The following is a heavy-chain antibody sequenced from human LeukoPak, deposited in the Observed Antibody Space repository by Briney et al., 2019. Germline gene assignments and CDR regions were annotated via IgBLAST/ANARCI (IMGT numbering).Heavy chain of an antibody. D-gene: IGHD4-23*01. J-gene: IGHJ4*02. Sequence: ASVKVSCKASGYTFSNYGISWVRQAPGQGLEWVGWIRGDNGNTNYAQKLQGRVTMTTDTSTSTAYMELRSLRSDDTAVYYCARDYGGKDPFDYWGQGTLVTVSS. CDR3: ARDYGGKDPFDY. V-gene: IGHV1-18*01. CDR1: GYTFSNYG. CDR2: IRGDNGNT.